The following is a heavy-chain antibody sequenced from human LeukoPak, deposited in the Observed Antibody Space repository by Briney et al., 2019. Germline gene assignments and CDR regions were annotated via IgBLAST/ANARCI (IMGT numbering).Heavy chain of an antibody. Sequence: GGTLRLSCAASGFTFSSYGMSWVRHAPGKGLERVSAITGSGGRTYYADSVKGRFTISRDNSKNTLYLQMNSLRAEDTAIYYCAKEYTGTFSPFPSYFDNWGQGTLVTVSS. CDR1: GFTFSSYG. CDR3: AKEYTGTFSPFPSYFDN. V-gene: IGHV3-23*01. J-gene: IGHJ4*02. CDR2: ITGSGGRT. D-gene: IGHD1-26*01.